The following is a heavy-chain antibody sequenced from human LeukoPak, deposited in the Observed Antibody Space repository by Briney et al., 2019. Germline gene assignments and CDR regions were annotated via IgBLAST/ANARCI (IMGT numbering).Heavy chain of an antibody. V-gene: IGHV3-21*01. J-gene: IGHJ6*02. CDR2: ISSSSSYI. CDR3: ARDYDFWSGYYSKPEGMDV. Sequence: GGSLRLSCAASGFTFSSYSMNWVRQAPGKGLEWVSSISSSSSYIYYADSVKGRFTISRDNAKNSLYLQMNSLRAEDTAVYHCARDYDFWSGYYSKPEGMDVWGQGTTVTVSS. D-gene: IGHD3-3*01. CDR1: GFTFSSYS.